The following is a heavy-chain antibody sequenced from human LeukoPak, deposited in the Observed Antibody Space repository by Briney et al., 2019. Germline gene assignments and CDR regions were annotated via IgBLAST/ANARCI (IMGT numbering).Heavy chain of an antibody. D-gene: IGHD6-19*01. CDR1: GFTFRTHD. Sequence: GGSLRLSCAASGFTFRTHDMHWARQAPGKGLEWVSGTGTTGDTYYPGSVKGRFTISREDGKNSLYLQMNSLRAGDTAVYFCARGRPGSGWGTLGFDIWGQGTMVTVSS. J-gene: IGHJ3*02. V-gene: IGHV3-13*01. CDR2: TGTTGDT. CDR3: ARGRPGSGWGTLGFDI.